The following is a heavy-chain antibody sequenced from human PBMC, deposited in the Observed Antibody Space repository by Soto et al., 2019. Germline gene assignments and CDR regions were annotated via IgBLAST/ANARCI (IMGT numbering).Heavy chain of an antibody. CDR2: ISGSGGST. V-gene: IGHV3-23*01. J-gene: IGHJ3*02. CDR1: GFTFSSYA. Sequence: GGSLSLSCAASGFTFSSYAMSWVRQAPGKGLEWVSAISGSGGSTYYADSVKGRFTISRDNSKNTLYLQMNSLRAEDTAVYYCANILGYCSSTSCYDAFDIWGQGTMVTVSS. CDR3: ANILGYCSSTSCYDAFDI. D-gene: IGHD2-2*01.